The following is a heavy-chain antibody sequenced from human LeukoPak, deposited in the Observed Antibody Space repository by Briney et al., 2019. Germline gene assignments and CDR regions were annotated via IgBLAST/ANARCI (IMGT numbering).Heavy chain of an antibody. V-gene: IGHV3-23*01. CDR3: ARNYDFWSGPDPPDD. CDR1: GFTFSSSA. D-gene: IGHD3-3*01. CDR2: ISNNGGYT. J-gene: IGHJ4*02. Sequence: GGSLRLSCAASGFTFSSSAMSWVRQAPGKGLEWVSAISNNGGYTYYADSVKGRFTISRDNAKNSLYLQMNSLRAEDTAVYYCARNYDFWSGPDPPDDWGQGTLVTVSS.